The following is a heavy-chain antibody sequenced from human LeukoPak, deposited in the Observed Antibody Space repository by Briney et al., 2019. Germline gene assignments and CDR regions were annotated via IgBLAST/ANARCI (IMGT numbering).Heavy chain of an antibody. Sequence: NPSGTLSLTCTVSGGSISSYYWSWIRQPPGKGLEWIGYIYYSGSTNYNPSLKSRVTISVDTSKNQFSLKLSSVTAADTAVYYCARGPRYYFDYWGQGTLVTVSS. CDR1: GGSISSYY. J-gene: IGHJ4*02. CDR2: IYYSGST. CDR3: ARGPRYYFDY. V-gene: IGHV4-59*01.